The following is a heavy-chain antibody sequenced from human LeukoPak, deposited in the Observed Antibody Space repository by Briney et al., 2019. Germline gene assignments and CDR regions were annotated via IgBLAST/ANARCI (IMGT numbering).Heavy chain of an antibody. D-gene: IGHD3-10*01. CDR1: GGSISSYY. V-gene: IGHV4-59*12. Sequence: PSETLSLTCTVSGGSISSYYWSWIRQPPGKGLEWIGYIYYSGSTNYNPSLKSRVTISVDTSKNQFSLKLSSVTAADTAVYYCARGPYGSGSYHRDYWGQGTLVTVSS. J-gene: IGHJ4*02. CDR2: IYYSGST. CDR3: ARGPYGSGSYHRDY.